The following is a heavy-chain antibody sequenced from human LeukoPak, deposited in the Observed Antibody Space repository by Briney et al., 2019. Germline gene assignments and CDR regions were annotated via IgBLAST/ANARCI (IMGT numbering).Heavy chain of an antibody. D-gene: IGHD1-26*01. V-gene: IGHV3-13*01. CDR1: GFTFSSYD. J-gene: IGHJ3*02. Sequence: GGSLRLSCAASGFTFSSYDMHWVRQATGKGLEWVSAIGTAGDTYYPGSVKGRFTISRENAKNSLYLQMNSLRAEDTAVYYCARTSPSPEALVGATQPDAFDIWGQGTMVTVSS. CDR3: ARTSPSPEALVGATQPDAFDI. CDR2: IGTAGDT.